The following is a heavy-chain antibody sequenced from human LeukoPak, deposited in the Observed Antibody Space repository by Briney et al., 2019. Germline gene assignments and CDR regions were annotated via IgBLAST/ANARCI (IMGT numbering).Heavy chain of an antibody. J-gene: IGHJ4*02. CDR3: ALQNLRPLQGYYFDY. Sequence: PSETLSLTCTVSGGSISSYYWSWIRQPPGKGLEWIGYIYYSGSTNYNPSLKRRVTISVDTSKNQFSLKLSSVTAADTAVYYCALQNLRPLQGYYFDYWGQGTLVTVSS. D-gene: IGHD2-15*01. V-gene: IGHV4-59*01. CDR1: GGSISSYY. CDR2: IYYSGST.